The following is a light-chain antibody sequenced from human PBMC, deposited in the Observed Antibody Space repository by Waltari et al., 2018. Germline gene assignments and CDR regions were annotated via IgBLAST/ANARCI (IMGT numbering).Light chain of an antibody. CDR2: TTD. CDR1: RSNIGTSY. Sequence: QSVLTQPPSASEAPGQRVTISCSGGRSNIGTSYLYWYQQFHGRAPKFLIYTTDKRPSGVPDRFSGSKSGTSASLAISGLRSEDEAVYYCSAWDDSLNAVVFGGGTKLTVL. CDR3: SAWDDSLNAVV. J-gene: IGLJ2*01. V-gene: IGLV1-47*01.